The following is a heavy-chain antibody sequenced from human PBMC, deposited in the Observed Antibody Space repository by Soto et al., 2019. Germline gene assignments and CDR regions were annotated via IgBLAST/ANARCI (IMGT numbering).Heavy chain of an antibody. Sequence: QITLNESGLALVKPTQTLTLTCTFSGFSLNTRDVGVGWIRQPPGKALEWLGVVYWAGDKTYSPSLKSRLTITKDTPKNQVVLRMTKIDPVDTATYYCAHCRGGVASFWGQGTLVTVSS. J-gene: IGHJ4*02. V-gene: IGHV2-5*02. D-gene: IGHD3-16*01. CDR1: GFSLNTRDVG. CDR3: AHCRGGVASF. CDR2: VYWAGDK.